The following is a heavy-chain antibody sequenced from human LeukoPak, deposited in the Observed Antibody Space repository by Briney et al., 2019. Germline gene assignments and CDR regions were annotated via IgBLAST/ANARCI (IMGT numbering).Heavy chain of an antibody. V-gene: IGHV3-7*01. D-gene: IGHD3-10*01. J-gene: IGHJ4*02. CDR2: IKHDGREK. Sequence: PGGSHRLSCEGSGFNFSNYWMVWVRQAPGKGLEWVANIKHDGREKHFVDSVKGRFSISRDNAHNSLYLDMNNLRPEDTALYFCARGGRSLWFADLLTNWGQGILVAVSS. CDR1: GFNFSNYW. CDR3: ARGGRSLWFADLLTN.